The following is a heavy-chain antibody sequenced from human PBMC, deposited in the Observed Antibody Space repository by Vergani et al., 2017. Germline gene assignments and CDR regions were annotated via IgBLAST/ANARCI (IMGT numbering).Heavy chain of an antibody. V-gene: IGHV7-4-1*02. D-gene: IGHD3-10*01. CDR2: SNTQTGKP. J-gene: IGHJ6*02. CDR1: GNIFTSFA. Sequence: QMQLEQSGSELKKPGASVKISCKAPGNIFTSFAMNWVRQAPGQGLEWMGWSNTQTGKPTYAQAFTGRFAFFFDTSVTTAYLQITGLKAEDTAVYSCTAPPSHLWSHYDYGLDVWGQGTTVAVSS. CDR3: TAPPSHLWSHYDYGLDV.